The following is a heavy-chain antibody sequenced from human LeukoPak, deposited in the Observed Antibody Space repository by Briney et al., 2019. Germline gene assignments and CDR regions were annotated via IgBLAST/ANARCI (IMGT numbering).Heavy chain of an antibody. CDR1: GFTFSSYA. V-gene: IGHV3-30*04. CDR2: ISYDGSNK. J-gene: IGHJ4*02. Sequence: PGGSLRLSCAASGFTFSSYAIHWVRQAPGKGLEWVALISYDGSNKYFADSVKGRFTISRDNSKNTLYLQMNSLRAEDTAVYYCARVGRYSTSSYFDYWGQGTLVTVSS. D-gene: IGHD6-6*01. CDR3: ARVGRYSTSSYFDY.